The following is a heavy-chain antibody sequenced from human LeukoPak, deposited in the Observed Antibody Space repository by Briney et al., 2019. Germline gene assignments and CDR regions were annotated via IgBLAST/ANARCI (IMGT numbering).Heavy chain of an antibody. CDR1: GYTFTSYG. CDR3: ARDLYYYGSGSYYNFPTSFDY. V-gene: IGHV1-18*01. J-gene: IGHJ4*02. Sequence: ASVKVSCKASGYTFTSYGISWVRQAPGQGLEWMGWISAYNGNTNYAQKLQGRVTMTTDTSTSTAYMELRSLRSDDTAVYYCARDLYYYGSGSYYNFPTSFDYWGQGTLVTVSS. D-gene: IGHD3-10*01. CDR2: ISAYNGNT.